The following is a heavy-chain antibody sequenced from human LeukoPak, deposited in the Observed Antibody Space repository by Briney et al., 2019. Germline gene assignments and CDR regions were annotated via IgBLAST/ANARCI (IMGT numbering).Heavy chain of an antibody. CDR3: VRDTGCGWDFDY. CDR1: GVTFNAYA. Sequence: PGGSLSLSCAASGVTFNAYALHWVRQAPGKGLEWVSLIKGDGVTTDYANSVKGRFIVSRDNSKNSLYLQMSTLRSNDTALYYCVRDTGCGWDFDYWGQGALVTASS. CDR2: IKGDGVTT. J-gene: IGHJ4*02. D-gene: IGHD6-19*01. V-gene: IGHV3-43*02.